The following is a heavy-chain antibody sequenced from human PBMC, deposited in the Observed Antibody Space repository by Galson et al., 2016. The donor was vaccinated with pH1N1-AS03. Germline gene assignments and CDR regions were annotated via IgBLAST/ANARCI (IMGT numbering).Heavy chain of an antibody. CDR3: AGDVNFHARDRDIWYDVFDI. V-gene: IGHV3-7*03. CDR2: IEGDGSKK. J-gene: IGHJ3*02. CDR1: GFMFSNYW. Sequence: LRLSCAGSGFMFSNYWMTWFRQAPGKGLEWVANIEGDGSKKYYVGSVEGRFTIFRDNAQNSVFLQMNRLSAIETAVYFCAGDVNFHARDRDIWYDVFDIWGRGTMVTVSS. D-gene: IGHD2/OR15-2a*01.